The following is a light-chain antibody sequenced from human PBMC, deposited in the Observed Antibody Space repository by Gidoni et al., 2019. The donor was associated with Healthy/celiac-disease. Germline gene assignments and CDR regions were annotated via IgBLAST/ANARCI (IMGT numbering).Light chain of an antibody. CDR2: VAS. CDR1: QSVSSSY. CDR3: QQYGSSPRVT. Sequence: EIVLTQSPGTLSLSPGERATLSCRASQSVSSSYLAWYQQKPGQAPRLLIYVASIRATGIPDRFSGSGSGTDFTLTISRLEPEDFAVYYCQQYGSSPRVTFGQGTRLEIK. V-gene: IGKV3-20*01. J-gene: IGKJ5*01.